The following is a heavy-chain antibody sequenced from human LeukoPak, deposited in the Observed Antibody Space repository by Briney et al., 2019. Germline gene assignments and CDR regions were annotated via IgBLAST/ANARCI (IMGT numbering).Heavy chain of an antibody. V-gene: IGHV3-23*01. CDR2: ISGSGRNT. J-gene: IGHJ5*02. D-gene: IGHD3-22*01. Sequence: GGSLRLSCAASGLTFSNSAMSWVRQAPGKGLEWVSTISGSGRNTYYRDSVKGRFTISRDNSNNTLYLQMNSLRAEDTAVYYCAKAVYYYDSSGADWFDPWGQGTLVTVSS. CDR1: GLTFSNSA. CDR3: AKAVYYYDSSGADWFDP.